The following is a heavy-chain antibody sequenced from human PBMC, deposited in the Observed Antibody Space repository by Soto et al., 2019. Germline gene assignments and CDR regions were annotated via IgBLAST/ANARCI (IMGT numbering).Heavy chain of an antibody. Sequence: GETLNISCEVSGYSFTSYCMGCVRQMPGKGLEWMGIIYPGDSDTRYSPSFQGQVTISADKSISTAYLQWSSLKASDTAMYYCARLGRCSSTSCFYYYYGMDVWGQGTTVTVSS. V-gene: IGHV5-51*01. CDR2: IYPGDSDT. J-gene: IGHJ6*02. CDR3: ARLGRCSSTSCFYYYYGMDV. D-gene: IGHD2-2*01. CDR1: GYSFTSYC.